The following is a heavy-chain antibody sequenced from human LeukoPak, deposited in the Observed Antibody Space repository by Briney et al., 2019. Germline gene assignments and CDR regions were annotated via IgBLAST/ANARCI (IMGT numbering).Heavy chain of an antibody. CDR2: IYTGDSDT. J-gene: IGHJ4*02. D-gene: IGHD2-15*01. V-gene: IGHV5-51*01. Sequence: GESLKISCKGSGYSFTSYWIGWVRQRPGKGLEWMGIIYTGDSDTRYSPSLQGQVTISADKSISTAYLQWSSLKASDTAMYCCATIGGHCSGGSCYHGLFDYWGQGTLVTVSS. CDR1: GYSFTSYW. CDR3: ATIGGHCSGGSCYHGLFDY.